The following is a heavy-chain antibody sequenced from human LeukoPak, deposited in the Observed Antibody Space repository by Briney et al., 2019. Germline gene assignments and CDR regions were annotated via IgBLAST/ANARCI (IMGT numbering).Heavy chain of an antibody. J-gene: IGHJ4*02. CDR3: ARGDGYYYDSSGYYRPKAGSDY. V-gene: IGHV4-4*07. D-gene: IGHD3-22*01. CDR1: GGSISSYY. CDR2: IYTSGST. Sequence: SETLSLTCTVSGGSISSYYWSWIRQPAGKGLEWIGRIYTSGSTNYNPSLKSRVTMSVDTSKNQFSLKLSSVTAADTAVYYCARGDGYYYDSSGYYRPKAGSDYWGQGTLVTVSS.